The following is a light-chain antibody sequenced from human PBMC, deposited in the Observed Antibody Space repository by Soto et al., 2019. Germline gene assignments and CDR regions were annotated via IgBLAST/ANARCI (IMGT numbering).Light chain of an antibody. V-gene: IGKV3-20*01. CDR2: GAS. CDR1: QTVFSNY. CDR3: QQYGSSPST. J-gene: IGKJ1*01. Sequence: EVGCAQLAGSLSLYQEERATLSCRATQTVFSNYIGWYQQKPGQAPRRLILGASIRATGIPDRFSGSGSGTDFTLTISGLEPEDLAVYSCQQYGSSPSTFAHGTKVDI.